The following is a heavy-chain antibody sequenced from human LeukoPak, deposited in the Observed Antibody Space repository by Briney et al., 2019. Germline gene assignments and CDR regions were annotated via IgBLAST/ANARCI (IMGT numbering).Heavy chain of an antibody. CDR3: AKTGSGYYYFDY. V-gene: IGHV3-23*01. CDR2: ISGSGGST. Sequence: PGGSLRLSCAASGFTFSSYAMSWVRQAPGKGLEWVSSISGSGGSTYYADSVKGRFTIARDNSKNTLYLQMNSLRAEDTAVYYCAKTGSGYYYFDYWGQGTLVTVSS. CDR1: GFTFSSYA. J-gene: IGHJ4*02. D-gene: IGHD5-12*01.